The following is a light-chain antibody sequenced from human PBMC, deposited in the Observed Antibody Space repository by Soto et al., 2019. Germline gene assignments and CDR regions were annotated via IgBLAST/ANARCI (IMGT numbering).Light chain of an antibody. J-gene: IGLJ1*01. CDR1: TSDVGAYNL. Sequence: QSALTQPRSVSGSPGQSITLSCDGSTSDVGAYNLVSWYQQHPGEAPKLMIYDVIKRPSGVPDRIFGSKSDTTASLTVSGLQADDEGHYYCSSFAGTNSFVFGTGTKLTVL. V-gene: IGLV2-11*01. CDR3: SSFAGTNSFV. CDR2: DVI.